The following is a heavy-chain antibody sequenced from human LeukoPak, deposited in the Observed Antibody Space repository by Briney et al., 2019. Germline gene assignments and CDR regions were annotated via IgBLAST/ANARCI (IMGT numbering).Heavy chain of an antibody. V-gene: IGHV4-34*01. J-gene: IGHJ5*02. CDR1: GGSFSGYY. Sequence: PSETLSLTCAVYGGSFSGYYWSWIRQPPGKGLEWIGEINHSGSTNYNPSLKSRVTISVDTSKNQFSLKLSSVTAADTAVYYCARGYYGSGSGNWFDPWGQGTLVTVSS. CDR2: INHSGST. CDR3: ARGYYGSGSGNWFDP. D-gene: IGHD3-10*01.